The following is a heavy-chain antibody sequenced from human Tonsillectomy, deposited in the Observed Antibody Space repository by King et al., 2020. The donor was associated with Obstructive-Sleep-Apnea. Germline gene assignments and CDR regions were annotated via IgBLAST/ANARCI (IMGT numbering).Heavy chain of an antibody. Sequence: VQLVESGAEVKKPGASVKVSCKASGYLFIGYYIHWVRQAPGQGLEWMGCINPNIGGTHYAQKFQGRVTMTRDTSISTAYMELSGLTSDDTAVYYCARKSPYNSSPPGWFDPWGQGTLVTVSS. CDR1: GYLFIGYY. V-gene: IGHV1-2*02. CDR3: ARKSPYNSSPPGWFDP. CDR2: INPNIGGT. D-gene: IGHD6-13*01. J-gene: IGHJ5*02.